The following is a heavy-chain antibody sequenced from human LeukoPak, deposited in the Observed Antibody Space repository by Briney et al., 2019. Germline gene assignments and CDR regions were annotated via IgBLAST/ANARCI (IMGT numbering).Heavy chain of an antibody. CDR1: GYTFTSYA. D-gene: IGHD3-10*01. V-gene: IGHV1-3*01. CDR2: INAGNGNT. Sequence: ASVKVSCKASGYTFTSYAMHWVRQAPGQRLEWMGWINAGNGNTKYSQKFQGRVTITRDTSASTAYMGLSSLRSEDTAVYYCARDRGDYYGSGYFDYWGQGTLVTVSS. CDR3: ARDRGDYYGSGYFDY. J-gene: IGHJ4*02.